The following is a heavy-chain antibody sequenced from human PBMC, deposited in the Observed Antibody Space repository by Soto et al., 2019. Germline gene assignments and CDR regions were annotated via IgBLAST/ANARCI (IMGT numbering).Heavy chain of an antibody. J-gene: IGHJ3*02. D-gene: IGHD6-13*01. CDR2: IYYSGST. V-gene: IGHV4-59*08. Sequence: ASETLSLTCTVSGGSISSYYWSWIRQPPGKGLEWIGYIYYSGSTNYNPSLKSRVTISVDTSKNQFSLKLSSVTAADTAVYYCARRVAAAGLVGAFDIWGQGTMVTVSS. CDR1: GGSISSYY. CDR3: ARRVAAAGLVGAFDI.